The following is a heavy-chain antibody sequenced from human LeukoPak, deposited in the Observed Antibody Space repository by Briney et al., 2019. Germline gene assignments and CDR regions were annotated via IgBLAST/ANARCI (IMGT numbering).Heavy chain of an antibody. CDR1: GFTFSTAW. V-gene: IGHV3-15*01. CDR2: IRSKTDGRTT. CDR3: IADLPGASTFAWF. Sequence: GGSLRPSCAASGFTFSTAWMGWVREAPGEGLQWGCEIRSKTDGRTTDYAAPVKGRFTISRDNSKNTLYLQMNSLKTEDTGLYCCIADLPGASTFAWFWGQGNLV. D-gene: IGHD2-2*01. J-gene: IGHJ4*02.